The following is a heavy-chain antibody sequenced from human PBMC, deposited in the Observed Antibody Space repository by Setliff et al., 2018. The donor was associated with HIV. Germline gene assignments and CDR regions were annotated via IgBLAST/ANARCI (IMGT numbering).Heavy chain of an antibody. V-gene: IGHV4-4*08. CDR3: ARGAYRFDS. J-gene: IGHJ5*01. Sequence: PSETLSLTCTVSGGSMSTYYWSWIRQPPGKGLEWIGYIYTSGSTNYNPSLRSRVTISVDTSENHSSLRLSSVTAADTAVYYCARGAYRFDSWGQGNLVTVSS. CDR2: IYTSGST. CDR1: GGSMSTYY. D-gene: IGHD2-2*01.